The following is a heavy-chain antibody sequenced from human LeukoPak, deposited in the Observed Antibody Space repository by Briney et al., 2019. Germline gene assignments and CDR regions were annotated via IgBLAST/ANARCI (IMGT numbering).Heavy chain of an antibody. Sequence: GASVKVSCKASGGTFSSYAISWVRQAPGRGLEWMGGIIPIFGTANYAQKFLGRVTITADESTSTAYMELSSLRSEDTAVYCCARGGTYGSGSSRESDGFDIWGRGTMVTVSS. J-gene: IGHJ3*02. V-gene: IGHV1-69*13. CDR1: GGTFSSYA. CDR2: IIPIFGTA. D-gene: IGHD3-10*01. CDR3: ARGGTYGSGSSRESDGFDI.